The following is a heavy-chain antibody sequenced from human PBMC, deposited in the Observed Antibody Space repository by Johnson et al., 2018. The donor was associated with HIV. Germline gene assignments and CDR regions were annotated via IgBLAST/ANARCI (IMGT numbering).Heavy chain of an antibody. J-gene: IGHJ3*02. CDR2: INWNGGST. V-gene: IGHV3-20*04. CDR1: GFTFDDYG. CDR3: ARAMSPMVRGNI. D-gene: IGHD3-10*01. Sequence: VQLVESGGGVVRPGGSLRLSCAASGFTFDDYGMSWVRQAPGKGLEWVSGINWNGGSTDYTDSVKGRFTVSREDAKNSLYLQMNSLRAGDTALYYCARAMSPMVRGNIWGQGTMVTVSS.